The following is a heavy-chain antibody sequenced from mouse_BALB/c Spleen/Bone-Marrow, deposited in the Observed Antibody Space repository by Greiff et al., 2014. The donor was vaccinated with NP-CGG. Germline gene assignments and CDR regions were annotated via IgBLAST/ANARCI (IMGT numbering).Heavy chain of an antibody. J-gene: IGHJ4*01. CDR1: GYSFTGYY. CDR3: ARERTARATYAMDY. Sequence: EVQLQQSGPELVKPGASVKISCKASGYSFTGYYMHWVKRSHVKSLEWIGRINPYNGATSYNQNFKDKASLTVDKSSSTAYMELHSLTSGDSAVYYCARERTARATYAMDYWGQGTSVTVSS. D-gene: IGHD3-1*01. CDR2: INPYNGAT. V-gene: IGHV1-31*01.